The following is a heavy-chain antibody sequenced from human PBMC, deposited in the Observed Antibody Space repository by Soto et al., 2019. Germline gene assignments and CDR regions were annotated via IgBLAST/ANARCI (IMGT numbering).Heavy chain of an antibody. CDR3: ASLPVADFAFDI. CDR2: IIPILGIA. J-gene: IGHJ3*02. V-gene: IGHV1-69*02. Sequence: QVQLVQSGAEVTKPGSWVTVSCKASGGTFSSFTISWERQAPGQGLEWMGRIIPILGIAKYAQKYQGRVTITADKYTSTAYLELSSLRSEDTAVYYCASLPVADFAFDIWGQGTMVTVSS. D-gene: IGHD6-19*01. CDR1: GGTFSSFT.